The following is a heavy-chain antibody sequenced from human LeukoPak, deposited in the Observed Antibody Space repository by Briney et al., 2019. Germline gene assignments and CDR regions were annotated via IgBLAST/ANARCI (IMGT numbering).Heavy chain of an antibody. CDR2: ISGSGGST. D-gene: IGHD2-15*01. CDR1: GFTFDDYG. Sequence: GSLRLSCAASGFTFDDYGMSWVRQAPGKGLEWVSAISGSGGSTYYADSVKGRFTISRDNSKNTLYLQMNSLRAEDTAVYYCAGRSGYSPYYFDYWGQGTLVTVSS. CDR3: AGRSGYSPYYFDY. J-gene: IGHJ4*02. V-gene: IGHV3-23*01.